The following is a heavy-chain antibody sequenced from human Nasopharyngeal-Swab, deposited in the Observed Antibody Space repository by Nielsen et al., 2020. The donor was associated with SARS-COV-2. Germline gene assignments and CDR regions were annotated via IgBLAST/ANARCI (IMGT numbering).Heavy chain of an antibody. Sequence: WIRQPPGKGREWVSSISSSSSYIYYADSVKGRFTISRDNAKNSLYLQMNSLRAEDTAVYYCARDKSVRNWGQGTLVTVSS. D-gene: IGHD3-22*01. J-gene: IGHJ4*02. CDR3: ARDKSVRN. CDR2: ISSSSSYI. V-gene: IGHV3-21*01.